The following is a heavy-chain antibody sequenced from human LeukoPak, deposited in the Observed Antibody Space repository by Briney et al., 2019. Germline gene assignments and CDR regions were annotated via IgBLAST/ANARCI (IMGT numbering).Heavy chain of an antibody. CDR3: ARGHYYVDY. CDR1: GGSISSSSYY. Sequence: SETLSLTCTVSGGSISSSSYYWGWIRQPPGKGLEWIGRIYTSGSTNYNPSLKSRVTMSVDTSKNQFSLKLSSVTAADTAVYYCARGHYYVDYWGQGTLVTVSS. CDR2: IYTSGST. J-gene: IGHJ4*02. V-gene: IGHV4-39*07.